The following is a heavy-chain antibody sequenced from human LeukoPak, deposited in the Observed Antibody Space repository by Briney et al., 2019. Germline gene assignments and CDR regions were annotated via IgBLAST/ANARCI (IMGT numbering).Heavy chain of an antibody. J-gene: IGHJ4*02. D-gene: IGHD3-10*01. CDR3: ARGIWFGEFTPPYYFDY. Sequence: PSETLSLTCTASGGSISSYYWSWIRQPPGKGLEWIGYIYYSGSTNCNPSLKSRVTISVDTSKNQFSLKLSSVTAADTAVYYCARGIWFGEFTPPYYFDYWGQGTLVTVSS. CDR1: GGSISSYY. V-gene: IGHV4-59*01. CDR2: IYYSGST.